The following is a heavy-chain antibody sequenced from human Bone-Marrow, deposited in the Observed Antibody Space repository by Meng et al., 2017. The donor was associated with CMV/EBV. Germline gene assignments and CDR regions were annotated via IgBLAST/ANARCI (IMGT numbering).Heavy chain of an antibody. D-gene: IGHD6-6*01. J-gene: IGHJ3*02. CDR1: GGSISSYY. CDR2: IYYSGST. V-gene: IGHV4-59*01. CDR3: ATSHLKYSSSSDAFDI. Sequence: GSLRLSCTVSGGSISSYYWSWIRQPPGKGLEWIGYIYYSGSTNYNPSLKSRVTISADTSNKQLSLKLSSVTAADTAMYYCATSHLKYSSSSDAFDIWGQGIMVTVSS.